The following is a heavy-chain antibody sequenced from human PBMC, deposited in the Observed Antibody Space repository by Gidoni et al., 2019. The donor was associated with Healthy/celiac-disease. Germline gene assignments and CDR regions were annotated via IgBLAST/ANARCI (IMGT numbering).Heavy chain of an antibody. CDR2: ISGSGGST. CDR1: GFTFSRYA. V-gene: IGHV3-23*01. CDR3: AKIGPFMITFGGVIAFDY. D-gene: IGHD3-16*02. J-gene: IGHJ4*02. Sequence: EVQLLASGGGLVQPGGSLRLSCAASGFTFSRYALSWVRQAPGKGLECVSAISGSGGSTSYADSVKGRFTISRDNSKNTLYLQMNSLRAEDTAVYYCAKIGPFMITFGGVIAFDYWGQGTLVTVSS.